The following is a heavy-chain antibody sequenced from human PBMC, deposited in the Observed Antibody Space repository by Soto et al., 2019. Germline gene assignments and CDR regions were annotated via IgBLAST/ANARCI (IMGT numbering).Heavy chain of an antibody. CDR3: AKDRTTMYDGFDN. V-gene: IGHV3-23*01. CDR2: ITGSGGST. CDR1: GFTFSSYA. D-gene: IGHD1-7*01. Sequence: GGSLRLSCSAAGFTFSSYAMIWVRQAPGKGLEWVSTITGSGGSTYYADSVKGRFTISRDNSKNTLYLQMNSLRAEDTAVYYCAKDRTTMYDGFDNWGQGTMVTVSS. J-gene: IGHJ3*02.